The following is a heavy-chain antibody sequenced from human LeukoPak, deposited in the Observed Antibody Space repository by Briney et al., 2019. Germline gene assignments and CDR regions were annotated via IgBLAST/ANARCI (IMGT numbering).Heavy chain of an antibody. CDR3: ARVPGVTRYFDS. D-gene: IGHD4-23*01. Sequence: AGSLTLSCAASGFTFTCCWMSWVRQTPGKGLEWVASIKQDGREKFYADSVKGRFTISRDNAKNSLYLQVNSLRAEDTAVYFCARVPGVTRYFDSWGQGALGSVSS. CDR1: GFTFTCCW. V-gene: IGHV3-7*01. J-gene: IGHJ4*02. CDR2: IKQDGREK.